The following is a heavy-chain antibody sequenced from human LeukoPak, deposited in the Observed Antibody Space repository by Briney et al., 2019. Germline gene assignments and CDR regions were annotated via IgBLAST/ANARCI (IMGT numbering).Heavy chain of an antibody. V-gene: IGHV4-39*07. CDR2: IYYSGNT. D-gene: IGHD6-13*01. CDR3: AREGIAAAFEYFQH. J-gene: IGHJ1*01. CDR1: GGSIRSSDYY. Sequence: SETLSLTCTVSGGSIRSSDYYWGWIRQPPGKGLEWIGSIYYSGNTYYNPSLKSRVTMSIDRSKNEFSLKLSSVIAADTAVYYCAREGIAAAFEYFQHWGQGTLVTVSS.